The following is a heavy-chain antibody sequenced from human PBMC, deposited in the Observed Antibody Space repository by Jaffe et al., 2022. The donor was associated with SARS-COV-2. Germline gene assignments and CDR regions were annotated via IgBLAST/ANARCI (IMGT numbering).Heavy chain of an antibody. CDR2: IYYSGST. V-gene: IGHV4-59*01. Sequence: QVQLQESGPGLVKPSETLSLTCTVSGGSISSYYWSWIRQPPGKGLEWIGYIYYSGSTNYNPSLKSRVTISVDTSKNQFSLKLSSVTAADTAVYYCARGRITIFGVVSGRYFDLWGRGTLVTVSS. D-gene: IGHD3-3*01. CDR3: ARGRITIFGVVSGRYFDL. CDR1: GGSISSYY. J-gene: IGHJ2*01.